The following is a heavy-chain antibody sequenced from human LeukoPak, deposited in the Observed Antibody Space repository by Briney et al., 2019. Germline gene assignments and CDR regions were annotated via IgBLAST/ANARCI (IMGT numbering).Heavy chain of an antibody. CDR3: AKVGKVGVTFDYFDY. D-gene: IGHD1-26*01. CDR2: IYSGGST. Sequence: TGGSLRLSCAASGFTVSSNYMSWVRQAPGKGLEWVSVIYSGGSTYYADSVKGRFTISRDNSKNTLYLQMNSLRAEDTAVYHCAKVGKVGVTFDYFDYWGQGTLVTVSS. CDR1: GFTVSSNY. V-gene: IGHV3-53*01. J-gene: IGHJ4*02.